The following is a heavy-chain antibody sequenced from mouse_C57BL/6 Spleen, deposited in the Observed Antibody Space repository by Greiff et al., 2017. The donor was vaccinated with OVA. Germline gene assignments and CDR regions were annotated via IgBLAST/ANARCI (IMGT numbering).Heavy chain of an antibody. Sequence: QVQLQQSGPELVKPGASVKISCKASGYAFSSSWMNWVKQRPGKGLEWIGRIYPGDGDTNYNGKFKGKATLTADKSSSTAYMQLSSLTSEDSAVYFCARYYSNYVDYAMDYWGQGTSVTVSS. D-gene: IGHD2-5*01. V-gene: IGHV1-82*01. CDR3: ARYYSNYVDYAMDY. J-gene: IGHJ4*01. CDR1: GYAFSSSW. CDR2: IYPGDGDT.